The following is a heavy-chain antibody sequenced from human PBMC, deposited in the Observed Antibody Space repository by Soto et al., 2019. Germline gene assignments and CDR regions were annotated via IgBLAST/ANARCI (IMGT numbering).Heavy chain of an antibody. CDR3: ARDPYSSGWYSPNWFDP. Sequence: QVQLVESGGGVVQPGRSLRLSCAASGFTFSSYAMHWVRQAPGKGLEWVAVISYDGSNKYYADSVKGRFTISRDNSKNTLYLQMNSVSAEDTAGYYCARDPYSSGWYSPNWFDPWGQVTLVTVSS. CDR2: ISYDGSNK. CDR1: GFTFSSYA. D-gene: IGHD6-19*01. V-gene: IGHV3-30-3*01. J-gene: IGHJ5*02.